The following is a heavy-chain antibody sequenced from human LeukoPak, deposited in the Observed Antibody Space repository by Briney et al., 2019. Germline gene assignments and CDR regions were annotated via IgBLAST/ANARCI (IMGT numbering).Heavy chain of an antibody. Sequence: ASVKVSCKASGGTFSSYAISWVRQAPGQGLEWMGGIIPIFGTANYAQKFQGRVTITADESTSTAYMELSSLRSEDTAVYYCARGLDYDYVAWFDPWGQGTLVTVSS. CDR2: IIPIFGTA. CDR3: ARGLDYDYVAWFDP. V-gene: IGHV1-69*13. CDR1: GGTFSSYA. D-gene: IGHD3-16*01. J-gene: IGHJ5*02.